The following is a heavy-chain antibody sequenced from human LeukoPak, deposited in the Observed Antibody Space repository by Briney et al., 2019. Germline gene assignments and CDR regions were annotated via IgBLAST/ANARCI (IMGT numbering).Heavy chain of an antibody. CDR2: ISGSGGST. CDR3: AKDRGGYSSSWYVMFFDY. D-gene: IGHD6-13*01. Sequence: PGGSLRLSRAASGFTFSSYAMSWVRQAPGKGLEWVSAISGSGGSTYYADSVKGRFTISRDNSKNTLYLQMNSLRAEDTAVYYCAKDRGGYSSSWYVMFFDYWGQGTLVTVSS. V-gene: IGHV3-23*01. CDR1: GFTFSSYA. J-gene: IGHJ4*02.